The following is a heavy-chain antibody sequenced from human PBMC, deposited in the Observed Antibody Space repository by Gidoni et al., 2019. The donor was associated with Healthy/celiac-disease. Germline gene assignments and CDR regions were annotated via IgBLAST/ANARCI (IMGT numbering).Heavy chain of an antibody. CDR3: AKEPRAAVAGGRQFDY. CDR2: ISYDGRNK. D-gene: IGHD6-19*01. Sequence: QVQLVESGGGVVQPGRSLRLSCAPSGSTFSSYGIHWVRQDPGKGLEWVAVISYDGRNKYYADSVKGRLNIYRENSKNTRYLQRNRLRAEDTAVYYCAKEPRAAVAGGRQFDYWGQGTLVTVSS. J-gene: IGHJ4*02. V-gene: IGHV3-30*18. CDR1: GSTFSSYG.